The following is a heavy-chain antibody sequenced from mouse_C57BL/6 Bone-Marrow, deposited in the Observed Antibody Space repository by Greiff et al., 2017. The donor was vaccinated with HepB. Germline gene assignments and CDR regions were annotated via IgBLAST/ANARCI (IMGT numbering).Heavy chain of an antibody. Sequence: VQLQQPGAELVRPGTSVKLSCKASGYTFTSYWMHWVKQRPGQGLEWIGVIDPSDSYTNYNQKFKGKATLTVDTSSSTAYMQLSSLTSEDSAVYYCANLYDGYPAWFAYWGQGTLVTVSA. CDR1: GYTFTSYW. CDR2: IDPSDSYT. J-gene: IGHJ3*01. V-gene: IGHV1-59*01. CDR3: ANLYDGYPAWFAY. D-gene: IGHD2-3*01.